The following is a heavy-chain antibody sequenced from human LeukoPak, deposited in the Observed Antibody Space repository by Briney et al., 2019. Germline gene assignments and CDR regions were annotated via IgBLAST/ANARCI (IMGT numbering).Heavy chain of an antibody. J-gene: IGHJ3*02. V-gene: IGHV4-59*13. CDR1: GGSISSYS. Sequence: PSETLSLTCIVSGGSISSYSWSWIRRPPGKGLEWVGYIYDSGYTKYNPSLKSRGAISRDTSDYQFSLKLTSVTAADTAVYYCARAGYSYGIDAFDIWGQGAMVTVSS. CDR2: IYDSGYT. D-gene: IGHD5-18*01. CDR3: ARAGYSYGIDAFDI.